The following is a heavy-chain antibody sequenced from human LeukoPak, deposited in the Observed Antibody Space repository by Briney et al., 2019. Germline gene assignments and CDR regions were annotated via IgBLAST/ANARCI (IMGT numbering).Heavy chain of an antibody. CDR2: FYSGGTT. CDR3: ARDRGDWPSLAY. CDR1: GFTVSSNY. J-gene: IGHJ4*02. D-gene: IGHD2-21*02. V-gene: IGHV3-66*01. Sequence: PGGSLRLSCAASGFTVSSNYMSWVRQSPGKGLEWVSVFYSGGTTYYADSVKGRFTISRDNSKNTLYLQMTSLRAEDAAVYYCARDRGDWPSLAYWGQGTLVTVSS.